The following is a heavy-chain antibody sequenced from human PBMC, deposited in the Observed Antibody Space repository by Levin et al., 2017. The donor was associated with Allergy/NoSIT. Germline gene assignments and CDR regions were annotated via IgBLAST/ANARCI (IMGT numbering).Heavy chain of an antibody. CDR1: GFTFSDYS. Sequence: GESLKISCAASGFTFSDYSMIWFRQPPGKGLEYVSSITNTGNNIYYADSVRGRFTFSRDNARNLMYLQMNSLRVEDTAVYHCVRLGLGNMDVWGKGTTVIVS. J-gene: IGHJ6*03. V-gene: IGHV3-21*06. CDR3: VRLGLGNMDV. CDR2: ITNTGNNI. D-gene: IGHD1-26*01.